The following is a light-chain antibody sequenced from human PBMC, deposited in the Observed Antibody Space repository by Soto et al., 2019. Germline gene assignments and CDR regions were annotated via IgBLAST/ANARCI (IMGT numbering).Light chain of an antibody. CDR3: QQSYSTPVWT. J-gene: IGKJ1*01. CDR1: QSISSY. Sequence: DIQMTQSPSSLSASVGDRVTITCRASQSISSYLNWYQQKPGKAPKLLIYAASSLQSGVPSRFSGSGSGTDFPLTISSLQPEDFATYYCQQSYSTPVWTFGQGTKVEIK. CDR2: AAS. V-gene: IGKV1-39*01.